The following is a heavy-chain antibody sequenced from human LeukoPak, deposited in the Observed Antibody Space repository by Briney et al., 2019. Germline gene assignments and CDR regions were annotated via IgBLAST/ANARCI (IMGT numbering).Heavy chain of an antibody. CDR2: ISSRGDST. J-gene: IGHJ4*02. Sequence: QSGGSLRLSCAASGFIFSNYAMSWVRQVPGRGLEWVSTISSRGDSTYVADSVKGRFTTSRDNSKNSLYLQMNTVRAEDTAVYYCVKGPRPDITVAHTVENWGQGTLVTVSS. D-gene: IGHD6-19*01. V-gene: IGHV3-23*01. CDR3: VKGPRPDITVAHTVEN. CDR1: GFIFSNYA.